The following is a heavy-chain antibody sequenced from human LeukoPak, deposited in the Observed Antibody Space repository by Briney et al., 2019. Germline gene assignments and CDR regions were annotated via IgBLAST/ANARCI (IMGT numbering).Heavy chain of an antibody. V-gene: IGHV4-34*01. J-gene: IGHJ4*02. CDR3: ARDRRGYSYGYLWFDY. Sequence: PSETLSLTCAVYGGSFSGYYRSWIRQPPGKGLEWIGEINHSGSTNYNPSLKSRLTISVDTSKNQFSLKLSSVTAADTAVYYCARDRRGYSYGYLWFDYWGQGTLVTVSS. D-gene: IGHD5-18*01. CDR1: GGSFSGYY. CDR2: INHSGST.